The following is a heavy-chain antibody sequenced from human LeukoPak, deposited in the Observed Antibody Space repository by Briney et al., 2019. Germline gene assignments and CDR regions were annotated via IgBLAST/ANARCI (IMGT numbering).Heavy chain of an antibody. CDR3: ARDLGIFFDAFDI. J-gene: IGHJ3*02. Sequence: PGGSLRLSCAASGFTFSSYSMNWVRQAPGKGLEWVSYISSSSSTIYYADSVKGRFTISRDNAKNSLYLQMNSLRAEDTAVCYCARDLGIFFDAFDIWGQGTMVTVSS. CDR1: GFTFSSYS. D-gene: IGHD2-15*01. CDR2: ISSSSSTI. V-gene: IGHV3-48*01.